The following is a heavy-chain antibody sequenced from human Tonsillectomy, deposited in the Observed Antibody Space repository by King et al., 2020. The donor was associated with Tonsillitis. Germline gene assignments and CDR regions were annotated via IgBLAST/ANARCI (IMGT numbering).Heavy chain of an antibody. CDR1: GFSLSNARMG. CDR2: IFSNDEK. V-gene: IGHV2-26*01. CDR3: ARVRSGGWIYYYFYDGMDV. D-gene: IGHD6-19*01. Sequence: TLKESGPVLVKPTETLTLTCTVSGFSLSNARMGVSWIRQPPGKALEWLAHIFSNDEKSYSTSLKSRLTISKDTSKSQVVLTMTNMDPVDTATYYCARVRSGGWIYYYFYDGMDVWGQGTTFTVSS. J-gene: IGHJ6*02.